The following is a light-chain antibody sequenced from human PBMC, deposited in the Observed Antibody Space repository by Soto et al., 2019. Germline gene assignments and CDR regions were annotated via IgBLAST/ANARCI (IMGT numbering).Light chain of an antibody. Sequence: AIQMTHSPSSLSAYVGDIVTITCRASQGIRNDLGWYQQKPGKAPKLLIYDASNLKSGVPSRFSGSGSGTDLTLTISSLQPEDFATYYSLQDHSYPFTFGPGTKVDIK. CDR1: QGIRND. V-gene: IGKV1-6*01. CDR3: LQDHSYPFT. J-gene: IGKJ3*01. CDR2: DAS.